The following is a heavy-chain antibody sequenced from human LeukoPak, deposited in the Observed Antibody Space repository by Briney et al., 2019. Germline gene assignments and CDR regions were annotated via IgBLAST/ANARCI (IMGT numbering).Heavy chain of an antibody. CDR2: INVGNGNT. D-gene: IGHD3-10*01. CDR3: AREGLLLWFGELLDYYYGMDV. V-gene: IGHV1-3*01. Sequence: GASVKVSCKASGYTFTHYALHWVRQAPGQGLEWMGWINVGNGNTKYSEKFQGRITITSDASASTAYMELSSLRSEDTAVYYCAREGLLLWFGELLDYYYGMDVWGKGTTVTVSS. J-gene: IGHJ6*04. CDR1: GYTFTHYA.